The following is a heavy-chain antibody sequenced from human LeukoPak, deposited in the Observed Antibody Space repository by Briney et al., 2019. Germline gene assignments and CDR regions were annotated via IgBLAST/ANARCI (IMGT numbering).Heavy chain of an antibody. J-gene: IGHJ6*02. CDR2: ISSSGSTI. CDR3: ARGEEEGSGFYYYYYGMDV. V-gene: IGHV3-11*01. Sequence: GGSLRLSCAASGFTFSDYYMSWIRQAPGKGLGWVSYISSSGSTIYYADSVRGRFTISRDNAKNSLYLQMNSLRAEDTAVYYCARGEEEGSGFYYYYYGMDVWGQGTTVTVSS. CDR1: GFTFSDYY. D-gene: IGHD6-19*01.